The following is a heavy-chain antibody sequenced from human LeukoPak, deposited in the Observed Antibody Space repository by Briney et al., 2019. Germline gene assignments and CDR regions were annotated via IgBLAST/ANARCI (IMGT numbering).Heavy chain of an antibody. D-gene: IGHD2-2*01. CDR2: IGNSDSTI. V-gene: IGHV3-11*01. J-gene: IGHJ4*02. CDR1: GFTFSDYF. Sequence: GGSLRLSCAASGFTFSDYFMSWIRQAPGRGLEWVSYIGNSDSTIYYADSVKGRFTISRDSAKNSLYLQMNSLRAEDTAVYCCARHQVVPSKRPFDYWGQGTLVTVSS. CDR3: ARHQVVPSKRPFDY.